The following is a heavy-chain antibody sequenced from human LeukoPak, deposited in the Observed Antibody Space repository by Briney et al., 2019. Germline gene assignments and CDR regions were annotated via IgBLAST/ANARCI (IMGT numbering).Heavy chain of an antibody. J-gene: IGHJ4*02. Sequence: ASVKVSCKASGYTFTGYYMHWVRQAPGQGLEWMGWINPNSGGTNYAQKFQGRVTMTRDTSISTAYMELSRLRSDDTAVYYCARARSIAARTDCWGQGTLVTVSS. D-gene: IGHD6-6*01. CDR1: GYTFTGYY. CDR3: ARARSIAARTDC. CDR2: INPNSGGT. V-gene: IGHV1-2*02.